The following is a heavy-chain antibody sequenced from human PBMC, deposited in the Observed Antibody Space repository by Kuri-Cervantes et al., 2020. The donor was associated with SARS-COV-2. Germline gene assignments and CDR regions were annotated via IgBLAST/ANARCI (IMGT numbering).Heavy chain of an antibody. CDR3: ARGLGATTDFDY. Sequence: LSLTCAASGFTFSNFWMSWVRQAPGKGLEWVANIKQDGSEEYYVDSLRGRFTISRDNAKNSLYLQMNSLRAEDTAVYYCARGLGATTDFDYWGQGTLVTVSS. V-gene: IGHV3-7*01. J-gene: IGHJ4*02. D-gene: IGHD1-26*01. CDR1: GFTFSNFW. CDR2: IKQDGSEE.